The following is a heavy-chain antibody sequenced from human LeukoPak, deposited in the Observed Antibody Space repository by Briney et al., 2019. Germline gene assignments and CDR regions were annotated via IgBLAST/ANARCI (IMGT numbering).Heavy chain of an antibody. D-gene: IGHD2-2*01. CDR2: SYYSGST. Sequence: PSETLSLTCTVSGGSMNNYYWNWIRQPPGKGLEWIGYSYYSGSTNYNPPLKSRVNISVDTSKNQFSLNLSSVTAADTAVYYCARLGSVAMPFDYWGQGTLVTVSS. CDR3: ARLGSVAMPFDY. V-gene: IGHV4-59*08. J-gene: IGHJ4*02. CDR1: GGSMNNYY.